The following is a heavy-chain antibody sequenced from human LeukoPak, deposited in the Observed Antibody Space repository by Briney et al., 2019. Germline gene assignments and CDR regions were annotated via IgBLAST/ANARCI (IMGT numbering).Heavy chain of an antibody. Sequence: ASVKVSCKASGYTFISYYMHWVRQAPGQGLEWMGIINPSGGSTSYAQKFQDRVTMTRDTSTSTVYMELSSLKSEDADVYYCAREDVVLVDAVRYYYYGMDVWGQGTTVTVSS. J-gene: IGHJ6*02. D-gene: IGHD2-8*01. CDR3: AREDVVLVDAVRYYYYGMDV. CDR2: INPSGGST. CDR1: GYTFISYY. V-gene: IGHV1-46*01.